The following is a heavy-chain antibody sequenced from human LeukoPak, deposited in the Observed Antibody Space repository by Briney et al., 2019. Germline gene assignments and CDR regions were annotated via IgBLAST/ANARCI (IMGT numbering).Heavy chain of an antibody. D-gene: IGHD3-22*01. Sequence: ASVKVSCKSSGYTFTCYGINWVRQPPGQGLEWMGLSSAYNGNTNYAQKLQGRVTKTTYTSTSTAYMELRSLRSDDTAVYYCARVPTYDSSGYYQYYFDYWGQGTLVTVSS. J-gene: IGHJ4*02. CDR3: ARVPTYDSSGYYQYYFDY. CDR2: SSAYNGNT. CDR1: GYTFTCYG. V-gene: IGHV1-18*01.